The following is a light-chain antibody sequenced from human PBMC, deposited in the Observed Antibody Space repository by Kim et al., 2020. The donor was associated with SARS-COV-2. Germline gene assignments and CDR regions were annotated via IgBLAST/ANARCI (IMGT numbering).Light chain of an antibody. CDR3: QQYSNYPYT. J-gene: IGKJ2*01. V-gene: IGKV1-5*03. Sequence: SAYVGDNVTIPCRASHNVYTWLAWYQQKPGKAPRVVIYTTSILESGVPSTFSGSGSGTEFNFTISGLQPDDFATYYCQQYSNYPYTFGQGTKLEI. CDR2: TTS. CDR1: HNVYTW.